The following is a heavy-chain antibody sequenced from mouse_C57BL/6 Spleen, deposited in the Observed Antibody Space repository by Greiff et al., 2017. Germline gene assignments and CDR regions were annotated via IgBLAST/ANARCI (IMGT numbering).Heavy chain of an antibody. J-gene: IGHJ2*01. CDR2: IYPGDGDT. Sequence: VQLQQSGPELVKPGASVKISCKASGYAFSSSWMNWVKQRPGKGLEWIGRIYPGDGDTNYNGKFKGKATLTADKSSSTAYMQRSSLTSEDSAVYFCARRGTEYYFDYWGQGTTLTVSS. V-gene: IGHV1-82*01. CDR1: GYAFSSSW. CDR3: ARRGTEYYFDY. D-gene: IGHD2-14*01.